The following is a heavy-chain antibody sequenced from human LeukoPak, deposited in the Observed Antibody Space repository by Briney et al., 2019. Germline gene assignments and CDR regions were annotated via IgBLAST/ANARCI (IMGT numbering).Heavy chain of an antibody. CDR2: INHSGST. CDR3: ARSTYYYGSGSYYNVSYNWFDP. J-gene: IGHJ5*02. Sequence: SETLSLTCAVYGGSFSGYYWSWIRQPPGKGLEWIGEINHSGSTNYNPSLKSRVTISVDTSKNQFSLKLSSVTAADTAVYYCARSTYYYGSGSYYNVSYNWFDPWGQGTLVTVSS. D-gene: IGHD3-10*01. CDR1: GGSFSGYY. V-gene: IGHV4-34*01.